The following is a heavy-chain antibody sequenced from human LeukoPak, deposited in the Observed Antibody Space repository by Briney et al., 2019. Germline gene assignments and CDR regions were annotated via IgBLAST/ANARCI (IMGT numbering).Heavy chain of an antibody. D-gene: IGHD2-21*02. V-gene: IGHV3-15*01. J-gene: IGHJ4*02. CDR2: IKSNAEGGTT. CDR1: GFPFENAW. CDR3: TTAVLVTGMDS. Sequence: GGSLRLSCETSGFPFENAWMTWVRQAPGRGLEWIGRIKSNAEGGTTDYAAPVTGRFAISRDDSRTTGYRQMDSLKTEDTAVYYCTTAVLVTGMDSWGQGLLVTVSP.